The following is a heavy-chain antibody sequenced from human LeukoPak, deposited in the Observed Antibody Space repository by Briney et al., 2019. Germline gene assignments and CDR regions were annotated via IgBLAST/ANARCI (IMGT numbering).Heavy chain of an antibody. CDR1: GFTFSDYY. J-gene: IGHJ4*02. D-gene: IGHD3-22*01. Sequence: KPGGSLRLSCAASGFTFSDYYTSWIRQAPGKGLEWVSYISSSGSTIYYADSVKGRFTISRDNAKNSLYLQMNSLRAEDTAVYYCAREYYYDSSGYFDYWGQGTLVTVSS. V-gene: IGHV3-11*01. CDR2: ISSSGSTI. CDR3: AREYYYDSSGYFDY.